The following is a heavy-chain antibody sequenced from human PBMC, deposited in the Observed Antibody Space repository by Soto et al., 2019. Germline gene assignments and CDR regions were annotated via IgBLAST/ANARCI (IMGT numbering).Heavy chain of an antibody. V-gene: IGHV3-7*01. D-gene: IGHD2-15*01. CDR3: ARSGRRVVVAATRPYYYYYMDV. CDR2: IKQDGSEK. J-gene: IGHJ6*03. Sequence: GGSLRLSCAASGFTFSSYWMSWVRQAPGKGLEWVANIKQDGSEKYYVDSVKGRFTISRDNAKNSLYLQMNSLRAEDTAVYYCARSGRRVVVAATRPYYYYYMDVWGKGTTVTVSS. CDR1: GFTFSSYW.